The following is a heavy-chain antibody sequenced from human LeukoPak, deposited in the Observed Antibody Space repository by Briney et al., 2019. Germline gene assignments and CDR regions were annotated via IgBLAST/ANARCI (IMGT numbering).Heavy chain of an antibody. CDR3: ARDADDYDILTGYSKGNAFDI. J-gene: IGHJ3*02. CDR1: GGTFSSYA. Sequence: SVKVSCKDSGGTFSSYAISWVRRAPGQGLEWMGRIIPILGRIKYAQRFQGRVTITEDKSTSTAYMELSSLRSEDTAVYYCARDADDYDILTGYSKGNAFDIWGQGTMVTVSS. D-gene: IGHD3-9*01. V-gene: IGHV1-69*04. CDR2: IIPILGRI.